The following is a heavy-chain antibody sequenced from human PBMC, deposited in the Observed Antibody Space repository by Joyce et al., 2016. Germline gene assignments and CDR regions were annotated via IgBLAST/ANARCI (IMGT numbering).Heavy chain of an antibody. J-gene: IGHJ4*02. CDR3: AKDRSGRPNEGDVLDY. V-gene: IGHV3-30*18. CDR1: GFTFSSYD. CDR2: LSFDGSVR. Sequence: QVQLLESGGGVVQPGRSLRLSCAASGFTFSSYDMHWVRQAPGKGLEWVALLSFDGSVRKYADSVKGRFTISSYDSKNTLDLQMNSLRPDDTAVYYCAKDRSGRPNEGDVLDYWGQGTLVTVAS. D-gene: IGHD6-6*01.